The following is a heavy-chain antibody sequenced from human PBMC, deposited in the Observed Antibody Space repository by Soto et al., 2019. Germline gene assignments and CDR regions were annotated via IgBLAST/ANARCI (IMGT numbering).Heavy chain of an antibody. CDR1: GGSISSGGYY. CDR3: AGHYDSSGYLSLLFDY. V-gene: IGHV4-31*03. CDR2: IYYNGST. J-gene: IGHJ4*02. D-gene: IGHD3-22*01. Sequence: SETLSLTCTVSGGSISSGGYYWSWIRQHPGKGLEWIGYIYYNGSTYYNPSLKSRVTISVDTSKNQFSLKLSSVTAADTAVYYCAGHYDSSGYLSLLFDYWGQGTLVTVSS.